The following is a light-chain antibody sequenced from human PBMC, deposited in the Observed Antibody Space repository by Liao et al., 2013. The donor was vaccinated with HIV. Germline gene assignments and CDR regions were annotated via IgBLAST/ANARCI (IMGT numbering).Light chain of an antibody. V-gene: IGLV3-1*01. CDR1: KLGDKY. CDR3: QTWDTGTGV. CDR2: QDS. J-gene: IGLJ1*01. Sequence: SYELTQTPSVSVSPGQTARIACSGDKLGDKYACWYQQKPGQSPVLVIYQDSMRPSGIPERFSGSNSGNTATLAISGAQALDEADYYCQTWDTGTGVFGTGTKVTV.